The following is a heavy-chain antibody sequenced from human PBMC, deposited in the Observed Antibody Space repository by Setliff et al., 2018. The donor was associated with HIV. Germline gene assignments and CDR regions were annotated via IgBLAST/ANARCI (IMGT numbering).Heavy chain of an antibody. Sequence: ASVKVSCKGSGYTFGSFGISWVRQAPGQGLEWMGWMSGYNGNTNSGQKFQDRVIMTTDTSTTTAYMDSLTAEDTAVYYCAREALSRDGYSYFDYWGQGTLVTVSS. V-gene: IGHV1-18*01. D-gene: IGHD5-12*01. CDR1: GYTFGSFG. CDR2: MSGYNGNT. J-gene: IGHJ4*02. CDR3: AREALSRDGYSYFDY.